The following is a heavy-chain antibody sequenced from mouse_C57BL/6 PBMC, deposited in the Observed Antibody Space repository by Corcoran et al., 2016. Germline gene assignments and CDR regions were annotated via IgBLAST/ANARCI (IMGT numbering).Heavy chain of an antibody. D-gene: IGHD2-4*01. CDR3: ARSESYYDYDGFAY. CDR2: INPNNGGT. J-gene: IGHJ3*01. CDR1: GYTFTDYY. Sequence: EVQLQQSGPELVKPGASVKISCKASGYTFTDYYMNWVKQSHGKSLEWIGDINPNNGGTSYNQKFKGKATLTVDKSSSTAYMELRSLTSEDSAVYYCARSESYYDYDGFAYWGQGTLVTVSA. V-gene: IGHV1-26*01.